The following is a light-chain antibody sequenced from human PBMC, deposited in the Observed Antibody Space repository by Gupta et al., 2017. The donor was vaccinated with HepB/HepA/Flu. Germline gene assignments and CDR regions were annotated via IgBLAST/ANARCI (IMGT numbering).Light chain of an antibody. J-gene: IGKJ1*01. V-gene: IGKV1-39*01. Sequence: DIQMTQSPSSLSASVGDKVTITCRASRNIGSFSNWYQQKPGKAPNLLIYATSRVQAGVPSRFSGSGSGTDFTLTISRLQPEDFATYSCQQRHNTPWTFGQGTKVEIK. CDR1: RNIGSF. CDR3: QQRHNTPWT. CDR2: ATS.